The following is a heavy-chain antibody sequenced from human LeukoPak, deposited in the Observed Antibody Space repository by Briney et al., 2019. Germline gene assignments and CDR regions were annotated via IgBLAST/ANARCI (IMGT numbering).Heavy chain of an antibody. CDR3: VKDETGSSWYN. CDR1: GFTFNSFY. Sequence: PGGSLRLSCAASGFTFNSFYMSWVRQAPGKGLEWVSSINRGGDSTYYADSVKGRFTISRDSSKNTLYLQLNSLRAADTAVYYCVKDETGSSWYNWGQGTLVTVSS. J-gene: IGHJ4*02. V-gene: IGHV3-23*01. D-gene: IGHD6-13*01. CDR2: INRGGDST.